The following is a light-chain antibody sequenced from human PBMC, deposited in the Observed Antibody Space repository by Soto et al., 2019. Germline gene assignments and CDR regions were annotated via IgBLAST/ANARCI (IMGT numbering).Light chain of an antibody. J-gene: IGKJ3*01. CDR2: AAS. CDR3: QQYRSYPFT. V-gene: IGKV1-16*02. CDR1: QDISNY. Sequence: DLQKTQSPSSLSASVRDRVTITCRASQDISNYLAWFQQEPGKAPKSLIFAASSLQGGVPSKLSGSGSETDFTLTISSLQLEDFATYYCQQYRSYPFTFGPGTKVDI.